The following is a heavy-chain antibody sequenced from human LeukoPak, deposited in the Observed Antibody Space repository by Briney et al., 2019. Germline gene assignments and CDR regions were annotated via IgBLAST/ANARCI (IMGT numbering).Heavy chain of an antibody. Sequence: SETLSLTCTVSGGSIRSDDYYWSWIRQRPGNGLEWIGYIYYSGSTYYNPSLKSRVTISVDTSKNQFSLKLSSVTAADTAVYYCARGTLSGSQPEIFDYWGQGTLVTVSS. V-gene: IGHV4-31*03. D-gene: IGHD3-22*01. CDR1: GGSIRSDDYY. CDR2: IYYSGST. CDR3: ARGTLSGSQPEIFDY. J-gene: IGHJ4*02.